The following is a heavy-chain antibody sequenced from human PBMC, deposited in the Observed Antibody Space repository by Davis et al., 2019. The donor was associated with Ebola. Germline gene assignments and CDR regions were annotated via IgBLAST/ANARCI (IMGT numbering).Heavy chain of an antibody. CDR1: GYTFSGYY. D-gene: IGHD2-21*02. V-gene: IGHV1-2*06. CDR2: VNPYSGGP. Sequence: AASVKVSCKASGYTFSGYYINWVRQAPGQGLEWMGRVNPYSGGPNYAQKFQARVTMTRDTSISTAYMELSRLRSDDTAVYYCARVRYCGGDCSKNYYYGMDVWGKGTTVTVSS. J-gene: IGHJ6*04. CDR3: ARVRYCGGDCSKNYYYGMDV.